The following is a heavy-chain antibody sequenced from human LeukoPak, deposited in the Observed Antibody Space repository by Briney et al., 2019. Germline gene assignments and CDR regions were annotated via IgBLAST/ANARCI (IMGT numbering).Heavy chain of an antibody. CDR2: IKQDGSEK. D-gene: IGHD5-24*01. J-gene: IGHJ4*02. CDR3: ARVLVEMATIRVFDY. Sequence: GGPLRLSCAASGFTFSSYWMSWVRQAPGKGLEWVANIKQDGSEKYYVDSVKGRFTISRDNAKNSLYLQMNSLRAEDTAVYYCARVLVEMATIRVFDYWGQGTLVTVSS. V-gene: IGHV3-7*01. CDR1: GFTFSSYW.